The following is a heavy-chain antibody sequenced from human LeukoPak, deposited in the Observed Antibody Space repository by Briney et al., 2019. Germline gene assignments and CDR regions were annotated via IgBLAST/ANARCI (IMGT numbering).Heavy chain of an antibody. V-gene: IGHV4-59*01. Sequence: SETLSLTCTVSGGFISSYYWSRIRQPPGKGLEWIGYIYYSGSTNYNPSLKSRVTISVDTSKNQFSLKLSSVTAADTAVYYCARTIFGVVDYWGQGTLVTVSS. CDR2: IYYSGST. J-gene: IGHJ4*02. CDR3: ARTIFGVVDY. D-gene: IGHD3-3*01. CDR1: GGFISSYY.